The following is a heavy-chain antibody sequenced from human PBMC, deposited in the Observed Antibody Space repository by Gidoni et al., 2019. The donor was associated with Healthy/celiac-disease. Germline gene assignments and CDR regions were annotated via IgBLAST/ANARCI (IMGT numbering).Heavy chain of an antibody. J-gene: IGHJ3*02. D-gene: IGHD2-2*01. CDR2: ISAYNGNT. V-gene: IGHV1-18*04. CDR3: ARDLRPGVYCSSTSCYVAFDI. CDR1: GYTFTSYG. Sequence: QVQLVQSGAEVKKPGASVTVSCKASGYTFTSYGLSWVRQAPGQGLEWMGWISAYNGNTNYAQKLQGRVTMTTDTSTSTAYMELRSLRSDDTAVYYCARDLRPGVYCSSTSCYVAFDIWGQGTMVTVSS.